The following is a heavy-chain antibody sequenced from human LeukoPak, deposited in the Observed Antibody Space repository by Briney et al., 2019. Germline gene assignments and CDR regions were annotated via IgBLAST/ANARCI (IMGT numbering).Heavy chain of an antibody. CDR3: ARDLLEGGSHSGYFDY. V-gene: IGHV1-69*05. J-gene: IGHJ4*02. CDR1: GGTFSSYA. CDR2: IIPIFGTA. D-gene: IGHD1-26*01. Sequence: SVKVSCKASGGTFSSYAISWVRQAPGQGLEWMGGIIPIFGTANYAQKFQGRVTMTTDESTSTAYMELSSLRSEDTAVYYCARDLLEGGSHSGYFDYWGQGTLVTVSS.